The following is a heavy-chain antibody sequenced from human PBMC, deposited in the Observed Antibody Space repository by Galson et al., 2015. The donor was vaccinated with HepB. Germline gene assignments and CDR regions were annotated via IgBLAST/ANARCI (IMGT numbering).Heavy chain of an antibody. D-gene: IGHD3-3*01. V-gene: IGHV4-4*07. CDR2: IYPSGST. CDR1: GGPLSLYY. CDR3: ARGNGFRSGYYWSFDY. Sequence: APLSLTCTVSGGPLSLYYWSWLRQPAGKGLEWICRIYPSGSTHYNPSLTSRVTLSVDTSENQFPLKLNSVTAADTAVYYCARGNGFRSGYYWSFDYWGQGILVTVSS. J-gene: IGHJ4*02.